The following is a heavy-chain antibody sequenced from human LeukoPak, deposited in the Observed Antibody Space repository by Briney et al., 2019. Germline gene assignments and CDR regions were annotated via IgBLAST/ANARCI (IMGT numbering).Heavy chain of an antibody. CDR2: INTNSGAT. Sequence: ASVKVSCKASGYTFTDNWMHWVRQAPGQGLEWIGLINTNSGATSNAQSFQGRATMTRDTSISTAYMELGRLRLDDTAVYYCARGDGTSWHGYWGQGTLVIVSS. J-gene: IGHJ4*02. CDR3: ARGDGTSWHGY. V-gene: IGHV1-2*02. D-gene: IGHD6-13*01. CDR1: GYTFTDNW.